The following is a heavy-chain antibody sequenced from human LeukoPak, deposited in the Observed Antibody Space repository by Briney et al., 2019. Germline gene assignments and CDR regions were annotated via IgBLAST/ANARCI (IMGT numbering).Heavy chain of an antibody. CDR2: INPSGGST. J-gene: IGHJ4*02. Sequence: ASVKVSCKASGYTFTSYYMHWVRQAPGQGLEWMGIINPSGGSTSYAQRFQGRVTMTRDTSTSTVYMELSSLRSEDTAVYYCARAVMVRGVTADHFDYWGQGTLVTVSS. D-gene: IGHD3-10*01. V-gene: IGHV1-46*01. CDR1: GYTFTSYY. CDR3: ARAVMVRGVTADHFDY.